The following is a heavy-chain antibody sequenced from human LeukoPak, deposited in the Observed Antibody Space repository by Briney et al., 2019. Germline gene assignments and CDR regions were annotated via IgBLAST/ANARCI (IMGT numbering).Heavy chain of an antibody. D-gene: IGHD3-3*01. CDR1: GGTFSSYA. V-gene: IGHV1-69*13. J-gene: IGHJ4*02. CDR2: IIPIFGTA. CDR3: AGGGDTISSRD. Sequence: ASVKVSCKASGGTFSSYAISWVRQAPGQGLEWMGGIIPIFGTANYAQKFQGRITITADESTSTAYMELSSLRSEDTAVYYCAGGGDTISSRDWGQGTLVTVSS.